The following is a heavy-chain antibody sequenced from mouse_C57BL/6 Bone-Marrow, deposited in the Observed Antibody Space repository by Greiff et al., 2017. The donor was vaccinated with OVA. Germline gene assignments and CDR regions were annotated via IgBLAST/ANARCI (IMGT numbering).Heavy chain of an antibody. J-gene: IGHJ3*01. CDR1: GYSITSGYY. D-gene: IGHD1-1*01. V-gene: IGHV3-6*01. CDR2: ISYDGSN. Sequence: ESGPGLVKPSQSLSLTCSVPGYSITSGYYWNWIRQFPGNKLEWMGYISYDGSNNYNPSLKNRISITRDTSKNQFFLKLNSVTTEDTATYYCAREKEIYYYGSSYPFAYWGQGTLVTVSA. CDR3: AREKEIYYYGSSYPFAY.